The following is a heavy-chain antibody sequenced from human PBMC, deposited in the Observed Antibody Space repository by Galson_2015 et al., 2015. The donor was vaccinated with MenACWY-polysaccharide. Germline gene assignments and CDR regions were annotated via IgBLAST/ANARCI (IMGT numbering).Heavy chain of an antibody. Sequence: SLRLSCAASGFTFSSYAMRWVRQAPGKGLEWVSAVTRGGDTFYADSVRGRFTISRDNSRNTLYLQMSSLRAEDAAVYYCAKDHGGSGWASDYRGQGTLVTVSS. D-gene: IGHD6-19*01. CDR1: GFTFSSYA. J-gene: IGHJ4*02. V-gene: IGHV3-23*01. CDR3: AKDHGGSGWASDY. CDR2: VTRGGDT.